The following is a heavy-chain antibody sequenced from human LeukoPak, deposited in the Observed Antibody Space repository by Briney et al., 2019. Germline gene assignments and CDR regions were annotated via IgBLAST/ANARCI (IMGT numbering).Heavy chain of an antibody. CDR1: GGSISSGSYY. Sequence: SETLSLTCTVSGGSISSGSYYWSWIRQPAGKGLEWIGRIYTSGSTNYNPSLKSRVTISVDTSKNQFSLKLSSVTAADTAVYYCARASPWSGYAFDYWGQGTLVTVSS. CDR2: IYTSGST. J-gene: IGHJ4*02. D-gene: IGHD3-3*01. CDR3: ARASPWSGYAFDY. V-gene: IGHV4-61*02.